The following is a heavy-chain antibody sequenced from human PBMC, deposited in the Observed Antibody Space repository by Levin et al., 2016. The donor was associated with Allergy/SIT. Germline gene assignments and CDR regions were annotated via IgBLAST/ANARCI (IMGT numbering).Heavy chain of an antibody. Sequence: GESLKISCAASGFGFRFYAMHWVRQAPGKGLEWVAVMRSDGSHKYSADSVKGRFNIARDNSKNTLYLQMNNLRVEDTAVYYCARGIDSSGFAQTIQYQYYGMDVWGQGTTVTVSS. D-gene: IGHD3-22*01. V-gene: IGHV3-33*01. CDR2: MRSDGSHK. CDR1: GFGFRFYA. J-gene: IGHJ6*02. CDR3: ARGIDSSGFAQTIQYQYYGMDV.